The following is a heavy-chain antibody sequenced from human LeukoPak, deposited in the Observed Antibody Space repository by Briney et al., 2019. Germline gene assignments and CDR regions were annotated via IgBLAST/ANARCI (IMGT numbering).Heavy chain of an antibody. CDR1: GGSFSGYY. CDR2: INHGGST. D-gene: IGHD2-15*01. V-gene: IGHV4-34*01. J-gene: IGHJ1*01. CDR3: ARILGYCSGGSCCSYFQH. Sequence: SETLSLTCAVYGGSFSGYYWSWIRQPPGKGLEWMGEINHGGSTNYNPSLKSRVTISVATSKNKFSLKLSSVTAADTAVYYCARILGYCSGGSCCSYFQHWGQGTLVTVSS.